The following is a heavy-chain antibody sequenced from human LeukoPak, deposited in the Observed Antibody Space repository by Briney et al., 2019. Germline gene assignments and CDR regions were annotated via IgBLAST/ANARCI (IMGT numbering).Heavy chain of an antibody. CDR3: ARAHSSGWPHMFDP. CDR1: GDSISSRNYY. Sequence: PSETLSLTCTVSGDSISSRNYYWGWIRQPPGKGLEWIGYIYYSGRTNYNPSLKSRVTISVDTSKNHFSLKLSSVTAADTAVYYCARAHSSGWPHMFDPWGQGTLVTVPS. J-gene: IGHJ5*02. V-gene: IGHV4-61*03. CDR2: IYYSGRT. D-gene: IGHD6-19*01.